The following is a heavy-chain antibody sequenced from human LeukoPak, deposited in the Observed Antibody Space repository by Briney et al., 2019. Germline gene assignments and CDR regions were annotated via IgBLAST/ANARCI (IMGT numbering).Heavy chain of an antibody. CDR3: AKDSRVTFGGVIVDAFDI. CDR2: ISYDGSNK. D-gene: IGHD3-16*02. Sequence: GRSLRLSCAASGFTFSSYGMHWVRQAPGKGLEWVAVISYDGSNKYYADSVKGRFTISRDNSKNTLYLQMNSLRAEDTAVYYCAKDSRVTFGGVIVDAFDIWGQGTMVTVSS. CDR1: GFTFSSYG. J-gene: IGHJ3*02. V-gene: IGHV3-30*18.